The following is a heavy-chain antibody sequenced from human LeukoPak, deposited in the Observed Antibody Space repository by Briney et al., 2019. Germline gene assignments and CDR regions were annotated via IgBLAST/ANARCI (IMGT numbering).Heavy chain of an antibody. V-gene: IGHV3-48*03. CDR3: AREHYGHAPFDY. D-gene: IGHD3-10*01. J-gene: IGHJ4*02. CDR1: GFTFSSYE. Sequence: PGGSLRLSCAASGFTFSSYEMNWVRQAPGKGLEWVSDISSSGSTIYYADSVKGRFTISRDNAKNSLYLQMNSLRAEDTAVYYCAREHYGHAPFDYWGQGTLVTVSS. CDR2: ISSSGSTI.